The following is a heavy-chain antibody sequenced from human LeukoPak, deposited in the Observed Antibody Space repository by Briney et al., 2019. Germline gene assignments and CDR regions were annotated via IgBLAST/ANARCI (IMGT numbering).Heavy chain of an antibody. CDR1: GGSISSSSYY. CDR2: IYYSGST. D-gene: IGHD5-24*01. CDR3: ARDTLEMATNLFDY. V-gene: IGHV4-39*02. J-gene: IGHJ4*02. Sequence: SETLSLTCTVSGGSISSSSYYRGWIRQPPGKGLEWIGSIYYSGSTYYNPSLKSRVTISVDTSKNQFSLKLSSVIAADTAVYYCARDTLEMATNLFDYWGQGTLVTVSS.